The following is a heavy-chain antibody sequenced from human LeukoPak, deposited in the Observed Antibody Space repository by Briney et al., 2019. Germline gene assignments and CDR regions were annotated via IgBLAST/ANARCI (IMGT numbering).Heavy chain of an antibody. Sequence: GGSLRLSCAASGFTFSTYWMTWVRQAPGKGLEWVANIKQDGSEKYYVDSVKDRFTISRDNAKNSLYLQMNSLRAEDTAMYYCVSGRGWTSDYWGQGTLVTVSS. CDR1: GFTFSTYW. CDR2: IKQDGSEK. J-gene: IGHJ4*02. D-gene: IGHD6-19*01. V-gene: IGHV3-7*03. CDR3: VSGRGWTSDY.